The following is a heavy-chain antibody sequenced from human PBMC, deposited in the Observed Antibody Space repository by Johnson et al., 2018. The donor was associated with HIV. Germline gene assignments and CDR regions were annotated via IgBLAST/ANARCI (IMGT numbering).Heavy chain of an antibody. CDR3: ARDHGALWSGYYHGGSYAFDI. D-gene: IGHD3-3*01. CDR2: ISYDGSTK. CDR1: GFTFSSYA. Sequence: QVQLVESGGGVVQPGRSLRLSCAASGFTFSSYAMHWVRQATGKGLEWVAVISYDGSTKYYADSVKGRFTISRDKSKNTLYLQMNSLRAEDTAVYYCARDHGALWSGYYHGGSYAFDIWGQGTMVTVSS. V-gene: IGHV3-30*04. J-gene: IGHJ3*02.